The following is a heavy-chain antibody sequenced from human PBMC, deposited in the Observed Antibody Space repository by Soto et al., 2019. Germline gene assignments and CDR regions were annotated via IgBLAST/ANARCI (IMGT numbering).Heavy chain of an antibody. J-gene: IGHJ6*02. CDR1: GGTFSRDW. CDR2: IXXGXTXX. V-gene: IGHV3-74*01. Sequence: GALGLPCAGSGGTFSRDWRYWVRQSPRKGLXWGXPIXXGXTXXXYXXSVKGRFSISRDNAKNTLYLAMHSLTAEETAVYYCARERTSKGGMDIWGQGTTVPASS. CDR3: ARERTSKGGMDI.